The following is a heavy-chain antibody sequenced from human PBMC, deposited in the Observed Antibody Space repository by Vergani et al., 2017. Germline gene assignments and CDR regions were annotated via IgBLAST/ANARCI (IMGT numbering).Heavy chain of an antibody. CDR3: ARDLGSGSYSSPGVKKRGYYYYCMDV. CDR1: GGSISSYY. V-gene: IGHV4-59*01. Sequence: QVQLQESGPGLVKPSETLSLTCTVSGGSISSYYWSWIRQPPGKGLEWIGYIYYSGSTNYNPSLKSRVTISVETSKNQFSLMLSSVTAADTAVYYCARDLGSGSYSSPGVKKRGYYYYCMDVWGQGTTVTVSS. J-gene: IGHJ6*02. D-gene: IGHD3-10*01. CDR2: IYYSGST.